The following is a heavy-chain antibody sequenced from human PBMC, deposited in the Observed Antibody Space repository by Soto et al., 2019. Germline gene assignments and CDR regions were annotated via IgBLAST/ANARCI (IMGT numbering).Heavy chain of an antibody. CDR1: GFTFSSYG. D-gene: IGHD2-15*01. Sequence: QVQLVESGGGVVQPGRSLRLSCAASGFTFSSYGMHWVRQAPGKGLEWVAVISYDGSKKYYADSVRGRFTISRDNSKNTIYLQMNSLRHEGTAVYYCADEVGLDYWGPGTLVPVSS. CDR2: ISYDGSKK. V-gene: IGHV3-30*18. CDR3: ADEVGLDY. J-gene: IGHJ4*02.